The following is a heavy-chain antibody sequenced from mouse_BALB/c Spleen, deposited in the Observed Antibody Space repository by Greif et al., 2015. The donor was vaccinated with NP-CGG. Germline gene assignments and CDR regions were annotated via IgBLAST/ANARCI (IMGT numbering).Heavy chain of an antibody. CDR2: IRSKSNNYAT. D-gene: IGHD1-1*01. V-gene: IGHV10-1*02. CDR3: VRHRGYYGSSYNWYFDV. CDR1: GFTFNTYA. Sequence: DVHLVESGGGLVQPKGSLKLSCAASGFTFNTYAMNWVRQAPGKGLEWVARIRSKSNNYATYYADSVKDRFTISRDDSQSMLYLQMNNLKTEDTAMYYCVRHRGYYGSSYNWYFDVWGAGTTVTVSS. J-gene: IGHJ1*01.